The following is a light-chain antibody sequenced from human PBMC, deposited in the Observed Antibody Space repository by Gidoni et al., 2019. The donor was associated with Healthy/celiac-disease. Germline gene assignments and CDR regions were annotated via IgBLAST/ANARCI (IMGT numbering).Light chain of an antibody. CDR1: QSVLYSSNNKNY. CDR2: WAS. V-gene: IGKV4-1*01. CDR3: QQYYGTPYT. Sequence: DIVMTQSPDSLAVSLGERATINCKSSQSVLYSSNNKNYLAWYQQKPGQPPKLLIYWASTRESGVPDRFSGSGSGTDFTLTISSLQAEDVAVYYCQQYYGTPYTFXQXTSLEIK. J-gene: IGKJ2*01.